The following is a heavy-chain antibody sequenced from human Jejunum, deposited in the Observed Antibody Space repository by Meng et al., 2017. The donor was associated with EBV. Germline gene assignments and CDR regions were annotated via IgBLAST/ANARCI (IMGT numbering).Heavy chain of an antibody. V-gene: IGHV7-4-1*02. CDR3: AKDGPPGNVEY. J-gene: IGHJ4*02. D-gene: IGHD3/OR15-3a*01. Sequence: QVQLVQSGSELKKPGAPVKVSCKASGYTFTTYAMNWVRQAPGQGPEWMGWINTNTGSPTYAQGFTGRFVFSVDTSVSTAYLQISSLKAEDTAVYYCAKDGPPGNVEYWGQGTLVTVSS. CDR2: INTNTGSP. CDR1: GYTFTTYA.